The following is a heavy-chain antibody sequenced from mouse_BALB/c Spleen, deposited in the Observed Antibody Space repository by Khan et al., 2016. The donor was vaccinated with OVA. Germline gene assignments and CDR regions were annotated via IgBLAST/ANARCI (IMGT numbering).Heavy chain of an antibody. CDR2: INTETVEP. D-gene: IGHD2-2*01. CDR1: GYTFTDYS. CDR3: SRIYGYGDY. Sequence: QIQLVQSGPELKKPGETVKISCKASGYTFTDYSMHWVKQTPGKGLKWLGWINTETVEPAYADDFKGRFAFSLETSANTAYLQINNLTNEDTATDYCSRIYGYGDYWGQGTTLTVSS. J-gene: IGHJ2*01. V-gene: IGHV9-2-1*01.